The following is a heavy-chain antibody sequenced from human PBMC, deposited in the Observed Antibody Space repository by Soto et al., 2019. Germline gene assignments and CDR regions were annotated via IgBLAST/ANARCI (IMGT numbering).Heavy chain of an antibody. CDR3: ATLPRTIERTPAAIWSFDS. CDR2: LDAEDGET. CDR1: GYSLSDLS. J-gene: IGHJ4*02. Sequence: GASGKVSCKVSGYSLSDLSIHWVRQAPGKGLELMGGLDAEDGETIYAQKLQGRGTMTEDTSTDTAYMELSSLTSEDTAMYYCATLPRTIERTPAAIWSFDSWGQGTLVTVYS. V-gene: IGHV1-24*01. D-gene: IGHD2-2*01.